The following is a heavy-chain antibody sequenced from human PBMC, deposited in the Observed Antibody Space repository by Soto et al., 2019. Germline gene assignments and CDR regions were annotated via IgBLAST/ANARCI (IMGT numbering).Heavy chain of an antibody. CDR1: GYSFTSYW. J-gene: IGHJ4*02. D-gene: IGHD6-25*01. Sequence: GESLKISCKGSGYSFTSYWIGWVRQMPGKGLEWMGIIYPGDSDTRYSPSFQGQVTISADKSISTAYLQWSSLKASDTAMYYCARRPHQAPSSGPKYYFDYWGQGTLVTVSS. CDR2: IYPGDSDT. V-gene: IGHV5-51*01. CDR3: ARRPHQAPSSGPKYYFDY.